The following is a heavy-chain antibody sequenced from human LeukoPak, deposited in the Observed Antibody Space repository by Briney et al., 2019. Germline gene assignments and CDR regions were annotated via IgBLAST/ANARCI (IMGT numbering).Heavy chain of an antibody. CDR2: INHSGST. D-gene: IGHD3-10*01. V-gene: IGHV4-39*07. J-gene: IGHJ6*03. Sequence: SETLSLTCTVSGGSISSGSYYWSWIRQPPGKGLEWIGEINHSGSTNYNPSLKSRVTISGGTPKNQFSLKLSSVTAADTAVYYCARGLHYYGSGSYYNVRGYYYYYMDVWGKGTTVTVSS. CDR3: ARGLHYYGSGSYYNVRGYYYYYMDV. CDR1: GGSISSGSYY.